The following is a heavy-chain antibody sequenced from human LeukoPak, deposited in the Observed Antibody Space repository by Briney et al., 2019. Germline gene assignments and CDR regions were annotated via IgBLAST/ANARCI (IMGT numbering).Heavy chain of an antibody. CDR1: GGSISSHF. J-gene: IGHJ3*02. CDR3: ARADRSDYYSARNAFDI. V-gene: IGHV4-59*11. Sequence: SETLSLTCTVSGGSISSHFWSWIRQSPEKGLEWIGHIDYSGSTNSNPSLKSRVTMSVDTSKNQFSLRLSSVTAADTAVYFCARADRSDYYSARNAFDIWGQGTMVAVSS. D-gene: IGHD3-22*01. CDR2: IDYSGST.